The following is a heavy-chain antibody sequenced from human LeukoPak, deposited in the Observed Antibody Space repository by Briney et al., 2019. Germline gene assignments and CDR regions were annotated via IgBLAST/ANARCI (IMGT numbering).Heavy chain of an antibody. Sequence: SVKVSCKASGGTFSSYAISWVRQAPGQGLEWMGGIIPIFGTANYAQKFQGRVTITTDESTSTAYMELSSLRSEDTAVYYCARERYYYDSSGYTYWYFDLWGRGTLVTVSS. D-gene: IGHD3-22*01. CDR3: ARERYYYDSSGYTYWYFDL. CDR1: GGTFSSYA. J-gene: IGHJ2*01. CDR2: IIPIFGTA. V-gene: IGHV1-69*05.